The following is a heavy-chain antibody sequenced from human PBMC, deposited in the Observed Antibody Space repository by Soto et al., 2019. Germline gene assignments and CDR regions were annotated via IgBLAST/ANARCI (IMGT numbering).Heavy chain of an antibody. CDR3: ARAVFRSGYYGYYSGMDG. Sequence: QVQLVQSGAEVKKPGSSVKVSCKASGGTFSTHAISWVRQAPGQGLEWLGGIIPTLGTPNYAQKVQGRITVTADEYTSTAYMELSSLTSEDAAVYSCARAVFRSGYYGYYSGMDGWGQGTAVNVS. CDR2: IIPTLGTP. D-gene: IGHD3-3*01. J-gene: IGHJ6*02. CDR1: GGTFSTHA. V-gene: IGHV1-69*01.